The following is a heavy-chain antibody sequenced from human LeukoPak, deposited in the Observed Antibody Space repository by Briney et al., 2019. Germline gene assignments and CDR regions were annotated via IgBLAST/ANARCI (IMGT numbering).Heavy chain of an antibody. Sequence: SETLSLTCAVYGGSFSAYYWSWIRQPPGKGLEWIGEINHSGSTNYNPSLKSRVTISVDTSKNQFSLSLSSMTAADTAVYYCARRGVLGIAASWGQGTLVTVSS. V-gene: IGHV4-34*01. CDR1: GGSFSAYY. CDR3: ARRGVLGIAAS. J-gene: IGHJ5*02. D-gene: IGHD6-13*01. CDR2: INHSGST.